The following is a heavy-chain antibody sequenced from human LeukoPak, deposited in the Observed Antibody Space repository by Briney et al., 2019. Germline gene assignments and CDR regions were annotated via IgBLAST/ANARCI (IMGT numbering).Heavy chain of an antibody. Sequence: PGGSLRLSCGASGFTVSSNYMSWVHQAPGKRLKWASVIYGGGSTYYADSVKGRFTISRDNSKNTLYLQMNTLRAEDTAVYYCARSDGIATAGPFDYWGQGTLVTVSS. CDR3: ARSDGIATAGPFDY. D-gene: IGHD6-13*01. CDR2: IYGGGST. V-gene: IGHV3-53*01. CDR1: GFTVSSNY. J-gene: IGHJ4*02.